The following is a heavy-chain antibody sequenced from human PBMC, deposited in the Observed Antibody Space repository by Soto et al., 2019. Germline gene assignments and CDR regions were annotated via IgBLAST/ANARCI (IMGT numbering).Heavy chain of an antibody. CDR3: AKNYGDYLYYYHGMDV. CDR2: ISSNGGDK. CDR1: VFTFNTCA. J-gene: IGHJ6*04. D-gene: IGHD4-17*01. V-gene: IGHV3-23*01. Sequence: LRLSCTASVFTFNTCAMTWVRQAPGKRLEWVSGISSNGGDKYYADSVKGRFTVSRENSKNTLYLQMSTLRDEDTAVYYCAKNYGDYLYYYHGMDVWGKGTTVNVSS.